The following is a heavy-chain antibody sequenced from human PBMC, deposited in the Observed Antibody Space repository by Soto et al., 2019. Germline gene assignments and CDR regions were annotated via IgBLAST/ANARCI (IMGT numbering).Heavy chain of an antibody. CDR1: GGTFSSYA. Sequence: QVQLVQSGAEVKKPGSSVKVSCKASGGTFSSYAISWVRQAPGQGLEWMGGIIPIFGTANYAQKFQGRVTITADESTSRXYMELSSLRSEDTAVYYCARAARKAGDYYYYGMDVWGQGTTVTVSS. CDR3: ARAARKAGDYYYYGMDV. V-gene: IGHV1-69*12. D-gene: IGHD6-19*01. J-gene: IGHJ6*02. CDR2: IIPIFGTA.